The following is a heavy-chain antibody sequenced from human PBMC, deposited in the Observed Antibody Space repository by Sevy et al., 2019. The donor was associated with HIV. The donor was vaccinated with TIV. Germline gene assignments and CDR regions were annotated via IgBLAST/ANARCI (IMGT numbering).Heavy chain of an antibody. D-gene: IGHD1-26*01. Sequence: SETLSRTWTVSGGSISGGNYFWSWIRQSPGKGLEWIGYIHYSGTTNYNPSLKSRVTISVDTSKNQFSLKLRSVTAADTAVYYCARDSGNYPYYFDYWGQGTLVTVSS. J-gene: IGHJ4*01. V-gene: IGHV4-61*01. CDR2: IHYSGTT. CDR3: ARDSGNYPYYFDY. CDR1: GGSISGGNYF.